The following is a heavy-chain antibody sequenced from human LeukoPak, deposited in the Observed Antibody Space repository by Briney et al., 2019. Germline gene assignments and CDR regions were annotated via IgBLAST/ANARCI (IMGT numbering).Heavy chain of an antibody. CDR2: ISYDGSNK. J-gene: IGHJ3*02. V-gene: IGHV3-30*03. D-gene: IGHD4-23*01. CDR3: VGGNLQDAFDI. CDR1: GFTFSSYG. Sequence: GRSLRLSCAASGFTFSSYGMHWVRQAPGKGLEWVAVISYDGSNKYYADSVKGRFTISRDNSKNTLYLQMNSLRAEDTAVYCCVGGNLQDAFDIWGQGTMVTVSS.